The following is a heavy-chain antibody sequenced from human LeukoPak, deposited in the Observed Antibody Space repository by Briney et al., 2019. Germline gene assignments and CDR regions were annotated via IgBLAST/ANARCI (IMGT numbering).Heavy chain of an antibody. V-gene: IGHV4-31*11. D-gene: IGHD2-15*01. CDR3: ARGVAGSPTPWYFDY. J-gene: IGHJ4*02. Sequence: SETLSLTCAVSGGSISSGGYSWSWIRQPPGKGLEWIGYIYYSGSTYYNPSLKSRVTISVDTSKNQFSLKLSSVTAADTAVYYCARGVAGSPTPWYFDYWGQGTLVTVSS. CDR2: IYYSGST. CDR1: GGSISSGGYS.